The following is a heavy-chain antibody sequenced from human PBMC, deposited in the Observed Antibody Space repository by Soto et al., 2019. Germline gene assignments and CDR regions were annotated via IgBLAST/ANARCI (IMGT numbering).Heavy chain of an antibody. D-gene: IGHD5-12*01. CDR1: GFSLSTSGGG. V-gene: IGHV2-5*02. CDR3: APTKVTFWLRPHFDF. Sequence: QITVKESGPTLVKATQSLTLTCTFSGFSLSTSGGGVGWIRQPPGKALEWLAVMYWDDDKSYSPSLKSRLTIPKDTTKTQVALKMTHMDPVHTATCFCAPTKVTFWLRPHFDFWGQGKLVSVSS. CDR2: MYWDDDK. J-gene: IGHJ4*02.